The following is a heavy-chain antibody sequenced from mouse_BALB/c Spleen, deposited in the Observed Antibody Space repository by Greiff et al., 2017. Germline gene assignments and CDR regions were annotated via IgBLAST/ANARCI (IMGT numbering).Heavy chain of an antibody. V-gene: IGHV1-5*01. J-gene: IGHJ2*01. CDR3: TREEVDYDQGFPDY. CDR1: GYSFTSYW. CDR2: IYPGNSDT. Sequence: VQLQQSGTVLARPGASVKMSCKASGYSFTSYWMHWVKQRPGQGLEWIGAIYPGNSDTSYNQKFKGKAKLTAVTSASTAYMELSSLTNEDSAVYYCTREEVDYDQGFPDYWGQGTTLTVSS. D-gene: IGHD2-4*01.